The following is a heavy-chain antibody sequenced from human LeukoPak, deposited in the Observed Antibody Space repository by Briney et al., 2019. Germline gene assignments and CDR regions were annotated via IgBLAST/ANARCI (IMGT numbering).Heavy chain of an antibody. CDR3: ATTPHLMTGRGVDFYYLDV. D-gene: IGHD3-10*01. V-gene: IGHV3-23*01. CDR1: GFSFSSYS. Sequence: PGGSLRLSCAASGFSFSSYSMSWVRQAPGKGLEWVSGISSSGGCTFYADSVKGRFTISRDNSKNTLYLQMNSLRAEDTALYYCATTPHLMTGRGVDFYYLDVWGKGNTGTVSS. CDR2: ISSSGGCT. J-gene: IGHJ6*03.